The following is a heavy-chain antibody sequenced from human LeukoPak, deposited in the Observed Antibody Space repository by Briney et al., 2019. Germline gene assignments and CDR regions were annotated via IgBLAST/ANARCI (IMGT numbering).Heavy chain of an antibody. CDR3: VNSGYTHWYFDL. Sequence: PSETLSLTCTVSGGSISPYYWSWIRQPPGKGLEWIGYVSYSGSTNYNPSLRSRGTISVDTSKSQFSLKLSSVTAADTAVYYCVNSGYTHWYFDLWGRGTLVTVSS. CDR1: GGSISPYY. J-gene: IGHJ2*01. D-gene: IGHD3-22*01. CDR2: VSYSGST. V-gene: IGHV4-59*01.